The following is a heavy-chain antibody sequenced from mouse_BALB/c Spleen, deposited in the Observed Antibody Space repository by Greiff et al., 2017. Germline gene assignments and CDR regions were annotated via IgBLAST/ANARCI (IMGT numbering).Heavy chain of an antibody. D-gene: IGHD1-1*01. J-gene: IGHJ4*01. V-gene: IGHV1-14*01. CDR2: INPYNDGT. CDR3: ARGDYGSRGMDY. Sequence: KPGQGLEWIGYINPYNDGTKYNEKFKGKATLTSDKSSSTAYMELSSLTSEDSAVYYCARGDYGSRGMDYWGQGTSVTVSS.